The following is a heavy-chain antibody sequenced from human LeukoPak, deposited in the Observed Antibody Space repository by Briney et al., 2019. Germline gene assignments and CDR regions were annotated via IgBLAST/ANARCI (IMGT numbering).Heavy chain of an antibody. CDR1: GFTFSDYY. CDR2: ISSSGSTI. V-gene: IGHV3-11*04. CDR3: ARDLYSSSWYDYYYYYYMDV. J-gene: IGHJ6*03. Sequence: GGSLRLSRAASGFTFSDYYMSWTPRAPGRGLEWVSYISSSGSTIFYADAAKGRFTISRDNDKNLLYLQMNTLRAEDTAVYYCARDLYSSSWYDYYYYYYMDVWGKGTTVTVSS. D-gene: IGHD6-13*01.